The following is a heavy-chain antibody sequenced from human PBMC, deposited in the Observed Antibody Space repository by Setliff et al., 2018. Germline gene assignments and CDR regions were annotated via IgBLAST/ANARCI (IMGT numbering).Heavy chain of an antibody. J-gene: IGHJ4*02. D-gene: IGHD6-19*01. V-gene: IGHV5-51*01. CDR2: IHPGNSDV. Sequence: PGESLKISCKTSGYSFADYWVGWVRQMPGKGPEWMAIIHPGNSDVRYSPSFRGQVTVSADKSTNTASLQWSSLKASDTAMYYCARRPGYSSGPFDYWGQGTLVTVSS. CDR3: ARRPGYSSGPFDY. CDR1: GYSFADYW.